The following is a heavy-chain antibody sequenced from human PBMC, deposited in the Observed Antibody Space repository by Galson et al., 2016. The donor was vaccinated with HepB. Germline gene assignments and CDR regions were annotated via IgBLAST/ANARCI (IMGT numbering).Heavy chain of an antibody. D-gene: IGHD5-12*01. CDR2: ICGAADRT. CDR3: GKPKSGSCGAQVES. V-gene: IGHV3-23*01. J-gene: IGHJ6*02. CDR1: GFTFSNSA. Sequence: SLRLSCAASGFTFSNSAMTWVRQAQGKGLEWVSSICGAADRTYYADSVKGRFTISRDNSRNTLQMEMNGLSADDTAVYYCGKPKSGSCGAQVESWGQGTAVTVSS.